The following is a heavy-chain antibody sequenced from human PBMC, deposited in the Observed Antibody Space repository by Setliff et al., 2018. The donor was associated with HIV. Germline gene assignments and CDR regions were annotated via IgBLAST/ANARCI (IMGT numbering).Heavy chain of an antibody. D-gene: IGHD4-4*01. CDR1: GFSFSTYG. J-gene: IGHJ6*02. Sequence: GGSLRLSCAASGFSFSTYGMHWVRQAPGKGLEWVALIWYDESLNYYADSVKGRFTISSDNSKKTLFLQMNSLRAEDTGVYYCARSATNYNYYYYGMDVWGQGTTVTVSS. CDR2: IWYDESLN. CDR3: ARSATNYNYYYYGMDV. V-gene: IGHV3-33*01.